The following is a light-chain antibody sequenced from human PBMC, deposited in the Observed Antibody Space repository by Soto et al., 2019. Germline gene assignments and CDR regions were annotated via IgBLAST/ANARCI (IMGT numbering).Light chain of an antibody. V-gene: IGKV1-5*03. CDR2: QAS. CDR1: QSISSW. Sequence: DIQMTQSPSTLSASVGDKVTITCRASQSISSWLAWYQQMPGTAPKVLIYQASTLKSGVPSRFSGSGSGTEFTLTISSLQPDDFAAYYCQQYDTYPVTFGGWTKVETK. J-gene: IGKJ4*01. CDR3: QQYDTYPVT.